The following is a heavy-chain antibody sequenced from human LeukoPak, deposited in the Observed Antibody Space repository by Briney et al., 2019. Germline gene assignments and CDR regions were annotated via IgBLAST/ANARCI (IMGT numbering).Heavy chain of an antibody. CDR1: GFTFSSYA. Sequence: PGGSLRLSCAASGFTFSSYAISWVRRAPGKGLEWVSAISGSGGSTYYADSVKGRFTISRDNSKNTLYLQMNSLRAEDTAVYYCAKGPGFRLDYWGQGTLVTVSS. D-gene: IGHD3-9*01. CDR2: ISGSGGST. CDR3: AKGPGFRLDY. V-gene: IGHV3-23*01. J-gene: IGHJ4*02.